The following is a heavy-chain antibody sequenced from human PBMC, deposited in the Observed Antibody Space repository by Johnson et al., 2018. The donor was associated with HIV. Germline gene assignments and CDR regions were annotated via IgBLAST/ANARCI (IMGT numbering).Heavy chain of an antibody. V-gene: IGHV3-66*03. Sequence: VQLVESGGGLIQPGGSLRLSCAASGFTVSSNYMSWVRQAPGKGLEWVSVLYSGGSTYYPDSVKGRFTISRDNSKNTLYLQMNSLRAEDTAVYYCARDGGINYFGVVTPEAFDIWGQGTMVTVSS. D-gene: IGHD3-3*01. J-gene: IGHJ3*02. CDR3: ARDGGINYFGVVTPEAFDI. CDR2: LYSGGST. CDR1: GFTVSSNY.